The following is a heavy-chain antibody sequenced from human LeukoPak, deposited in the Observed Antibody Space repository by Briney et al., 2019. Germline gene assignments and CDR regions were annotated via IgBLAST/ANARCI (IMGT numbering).Heavy chain of an antibody. CDR3: AREDVKTTTVDY. CDR1: GFIFSGYW. V-gene: IGHV3-7*03. Sequence: PGGSMRLSCAASGFIFSGYWMSWVRQAPGNGLEWVANIKQDGSETYYVDSVKGRFTISRDNAKNSLYLQMNSLRGEDTAVYYCAREDVKTTTVDYWGQGTLVTVSS. CDR2: IKQDGSET. J-gene: IGHJ4*02. D-gene: IGHD1-26*01.